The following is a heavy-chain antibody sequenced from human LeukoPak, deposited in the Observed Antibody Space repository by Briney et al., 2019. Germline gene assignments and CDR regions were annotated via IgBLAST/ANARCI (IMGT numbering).Heavy chain of an antibody. CDR1: GFTFSSYG. Sequence: HPGGSLRLSCAASGFTFSSYGMHWVRQAPGKGLEWVAFIRYDGSNKYYADSVKGRLTISRDNSKNTLYLQMNSLRAEDTAVYYCATNLRRDVDTAMVSPGYWGQGTLVTVSS. J-gene: IGHJ4*02. CDR2: IRYDGSNK. V-gene: IGHV3-30*02. D-gene: IGHD5-18*01. CDR3: ATNLRRDVDTAMVSPGY.